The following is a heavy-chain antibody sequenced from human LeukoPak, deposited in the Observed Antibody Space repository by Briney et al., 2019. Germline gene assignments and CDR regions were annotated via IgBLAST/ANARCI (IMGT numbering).Heavy chain of an antibody. D-gene: IGHD5-24*01. V-gene: IGHV3-7*01. Sequence: GGSLRLSCAASGFTFSSYWMSWVRQAPGKGLEWVANIKQDGSEKYYVDSVKGRFTISRGNAKNSLYLQMNSLRAEDAAVYYCARASKRWLPSDAFDIWGQGTIVTVSS. CDR3: ARASKRWLPSDAFDI. CDR2: IKQDGSEK. CDR1: GFTFSSYW. J-gene: IGHJ3*02.